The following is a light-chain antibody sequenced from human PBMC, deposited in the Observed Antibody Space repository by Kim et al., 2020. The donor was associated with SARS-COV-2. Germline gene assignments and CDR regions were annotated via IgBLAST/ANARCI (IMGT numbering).Light chain of an antibody. V-gene: IGLV3-1*01. CDR2: EDT. CDR1: KLVEKS. Sequence: SYELTQPPSVSVSPGQTATITCSGEKLVEKSASWYQQRPGQSPVLVMCEDTKRPSGIPERFSGSTSGNTATLTISGAQPLDEADYYCQAWDSDIHVVFGGGTQLTVL. CDR3: QAWDSDIHVV. J-gene: IGLJ2*01.